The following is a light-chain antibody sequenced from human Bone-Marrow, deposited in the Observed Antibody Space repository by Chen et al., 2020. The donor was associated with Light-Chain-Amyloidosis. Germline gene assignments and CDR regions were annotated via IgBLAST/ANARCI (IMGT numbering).Light chain of an antibody. CDR2: KAS. J-gene: IGKJ2*01. CDR3: QQYNSYPYT. V-gene: IGKV1-5*03. Sequence: DIQMTQSPSTLSASVGDRVTITCRASQSISSWLAWYQQKPGKAPKLLIYKASSLESGVPSRFSGSGAGTEFTLTISSLQPDDFATYYCQQYNSYPYTFGQGTKLEIK. CDR1: QSISSW.